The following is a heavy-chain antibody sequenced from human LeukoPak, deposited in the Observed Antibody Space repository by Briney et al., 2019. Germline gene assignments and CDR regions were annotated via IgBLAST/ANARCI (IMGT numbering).Heavy chain of an antibody. D-gene: IGHD3-10*01. Sequence: QAGGSLRPSCAAAGFTFSSYAMSWVRQAPGKGLEWVSAISGSGGSTYYADSVKGRFTISRDNSKNTLYLQMNSLRAEDTAVYYCAKVRGYYYYYGMDVWGQGTTVTVSS. CDR3: AKVRGYYYYYGMDV. V-gene: IGHV3-23*01. CDR2: ISGSGGST. J-gene: IGHJ6*02. CDR1: GFTFSSYA.